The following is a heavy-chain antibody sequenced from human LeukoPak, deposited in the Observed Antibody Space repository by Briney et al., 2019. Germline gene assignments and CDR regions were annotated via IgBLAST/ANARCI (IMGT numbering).Heavy chain of an antibody. CDR1: GYNFASYF. J-gene: IGHJ4*02. D-gene: IGHD2-15*01. CDR2: IYPGDSDT. V-gene: IGHV5-51*01. Sequence: GESLKISCKASGYNFASYFIGWVRQMPGKGLEWMGIIYPGDSDTRYSPSFQGQVTISADKSVSTAYLQWSSLKASDTAMYYCARRDLLREDYWGQGTLVTVSS. CDR3: ARRDLLREDY.